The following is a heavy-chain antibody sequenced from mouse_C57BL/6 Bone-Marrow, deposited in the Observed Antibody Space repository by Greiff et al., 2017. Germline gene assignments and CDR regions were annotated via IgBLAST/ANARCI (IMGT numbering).Heavy chain of an antibody. CDR2: INPYNGGT. CDR3: ARRVGPYAMDY. J-gene: IGHJ4*01. D-gene: IGHD4-1*01. V-gene: IGHV1-19*01. Sequence: EVQLQQSGPVLVKPGASVKMSCKASGYTFTDYYLNWVKQSHGKSLEWIGVINPYNGGTSYNQKFKGKATLTVDKSSSTAYMELNSLTSEDSAVYYCARRVGPYAMDYWGQGTSVTVSS. CDR1: GYTFTDYY.